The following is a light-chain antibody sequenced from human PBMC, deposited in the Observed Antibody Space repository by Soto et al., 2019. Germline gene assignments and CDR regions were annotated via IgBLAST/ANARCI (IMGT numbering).Light chain of an antibody. CDR1: QGISNY. V-gene: IGKV1-27*01. CDR2: VAS. CDR3: QEYNSGLT. Sequence: DIQMTQSPSSLSASVGDRVTITCRASQGISNYLAWYQQKPGQVPKVLIYVASALQSRVPSRFSSSGSGRDFTLTISSLQPEDVATYYCQEYNSGLTFGGGTKVEIK. J-gene: IGKJ4*01.